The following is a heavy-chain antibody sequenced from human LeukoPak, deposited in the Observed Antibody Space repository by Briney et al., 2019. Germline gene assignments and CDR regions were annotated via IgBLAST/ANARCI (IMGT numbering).Heavy chain of an antibody. CDR2: IKEDGSEK. CDR3: ARELLGGRADFDY. V-gene: IGHV3-7*01. CDR1: GLTFRNYW. D-gene: IGHD2-15*01. Sequence: GGSLRLSCGASGLTFRNYWMSWVRQTPGKGLEWVANIKEDGSEKNYVDSVKGRFTISRDNAKNSLYLQMNSLRAEDTAVYYCARELLGGRADFDYWGQGTLVTVSS. J-gene: IGHJ4*02.